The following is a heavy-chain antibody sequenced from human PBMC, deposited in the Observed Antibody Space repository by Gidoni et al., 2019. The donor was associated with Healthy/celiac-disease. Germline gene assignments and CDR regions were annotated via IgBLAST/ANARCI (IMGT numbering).Heavy chain of an antibody. CDR3: AKDLEKQQLVNVGVGFDY. J-gene: IGHJ4*02. V-gene: IGHV3-23*01. CDR1: GFPFSSYA. D-gene: IGHD6-13*01. Sequence: EVQLLESGGGLVQPGGSLRLSCAASGFPFSSYAMSWVRQAPGKGLEWVSAISGSGGSTYYADSVKGRFTISRDNSKNTLYLQMNSLRAEDTAVYYCAKDLEKQQLVNVGVGFDYWGQGTLVTVSS. CDR2: ISGSGGST.